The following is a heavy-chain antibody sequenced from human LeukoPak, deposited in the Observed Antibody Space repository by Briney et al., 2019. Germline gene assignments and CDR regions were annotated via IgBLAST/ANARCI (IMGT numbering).Heavy chain of an antibody. V-gene: IGHV1-69*04. D-gene: IGHD3-22*01. CDR1: GYTFTGYY. Sequence: SVKVSCKASGYTFTGYYMHWVRQAPGQGLEWMGRIIPILGIANYAQKFQGRVTITADKSTSTAYMELSSLRSEDTAVYYCARVDYYDSSGYYGHFDYWGQGTLVTVSS. J-gene: IGHJ4*02. CDR2: IIPILGIA. CDR3: ARVDYYDSSGYYGHFDY.